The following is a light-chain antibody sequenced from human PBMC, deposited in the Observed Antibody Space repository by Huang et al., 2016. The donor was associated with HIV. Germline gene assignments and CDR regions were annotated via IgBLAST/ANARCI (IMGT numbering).Light chain of an antibody. V-gene: IGKV1-5*03. CDR3: QQYNSYPLT. J-gene: IGKJ4*01. CDR2: QAS. CDR1: QRINGW. Sequence: DIQMTQSPSTLSASVGDRVTITCRASQRINGWLAWYQQKPGQAPNLLIYQASTLESGVPSRFSGSESVTEFTLTISSLQPDDFATYYCQQYNSYPLTFGGGTKVEIK.